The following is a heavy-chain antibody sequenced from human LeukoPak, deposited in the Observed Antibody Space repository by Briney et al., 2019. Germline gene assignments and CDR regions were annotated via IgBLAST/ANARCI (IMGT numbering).Heavy chain of an antibody. J-gene: IGHJ4*02. V-gene: IGHV4-31*03. CDR1: DVSISSGGYY. CDR3: ARNYYFDL. CDR2: IYYSGST. Sequence: SETLSLTCTISDVSISSGGYYWSWIRQHPGKSLEWIGYIYYSGSTYYNPSLKSRVTISGDTSKNQFSLRLSSATAADTAVYYCARNYYFDLWGRGTLVTVSS.